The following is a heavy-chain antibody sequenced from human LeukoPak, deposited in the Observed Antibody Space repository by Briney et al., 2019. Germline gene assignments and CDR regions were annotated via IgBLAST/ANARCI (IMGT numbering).Heavy chain of an antibody. Sequence: PSETLSLTCTVSGDSISSGSYYWSWIRQPAGKGLEWIGRIYSSGRTNYNPSLKSRVTISVDTSKNQFSLRLSSVTAADTAVYYCARGGGADYWGQGTLVTVSS. CDR2: IYSSGRT. CDR1: GDSISSGSYY. D-gene: IGHD2-21*01. CDR3: ARGGGADY. V-gene: IGHV4-61*02. J-gene: IGHJ4*02.